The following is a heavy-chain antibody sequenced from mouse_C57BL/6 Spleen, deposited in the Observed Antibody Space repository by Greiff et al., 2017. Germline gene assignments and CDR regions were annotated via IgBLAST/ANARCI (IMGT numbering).Heavy chain of an antibody. V-gene: IGHV1-69*01. Sequence: QVQLQQPGAELVMPGASVKLSCKASGYTFTSYWMHWVKQRPGQGLEWIGKIDPSDSYTNYNQKFKGKSTFTVDKSSSTAYMQLSSLTSEDSAVYYCARYTLHFDYWGQGTTLTVSS. CDR2: IDPSDSYT. CDR1: GYTFTSYW. CDR3: ARYTLHFDY. J-gene: IGHJ2*01.